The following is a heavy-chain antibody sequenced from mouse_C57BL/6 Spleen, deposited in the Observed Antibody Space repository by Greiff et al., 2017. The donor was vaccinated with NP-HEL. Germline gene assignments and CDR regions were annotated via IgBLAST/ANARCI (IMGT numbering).Heavy chain of an antibody. CDR1: GYTFTNYW. CDR2: IYPGGGYT. CDR3: ARCYYGSSSYYFDY. V-gene: IGHV1-63*01. J-gene: IGHJ2*01. D-gene: IGHD1-1*01. Sequence: VKLQESGAELVRPGTSVKMSCKASGYTFTNYWIGWAKQRPGHGLEWIGDIYPGGGYTNYNEKFKGKATLTADKSSSTSYMQFSSLTSEDSAIYYCARCYYGSSSYYFDYWGQGTTLTVSS.